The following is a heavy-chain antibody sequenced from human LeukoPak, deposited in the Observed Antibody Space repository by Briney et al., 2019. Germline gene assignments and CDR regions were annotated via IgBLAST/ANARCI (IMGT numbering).Heavy chain of an antibody. J-gene: IGHJ4*02. CDR1: GGTFGSYA. D-gene: IGHD5-12*01. CDR3: ARDRDLYSGYDSSPYYFDY. Sequence: SVKVSCKASGGTFGSYAISWVRQAPGQGLEWMGGIIPIFGTANYAQKFQGRVTITADESTSTAYMELSSLRSEDTAVYYCARDRDLYSGYDSSPYYFDYWGQGTLVTVSS. V-gene: IGHV1-69*13. CDR2: IIPIFGTA.